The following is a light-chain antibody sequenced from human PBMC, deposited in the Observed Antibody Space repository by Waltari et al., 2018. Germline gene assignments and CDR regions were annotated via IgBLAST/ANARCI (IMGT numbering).Light chain of an antibody. CDR1: NIETKT. J-gene: IGLJ1*01. V-gene: IGLV3-21*03. CDR3: QVWDTSSNVGV. CDR2: DDR. Sequence: SYVLTQPPSLSVAPGKTAQITSRGNNIETKTVHGYQQKPGQAPVLVMFDDRDRPSGIPERFSGSNSGDTATLTISGVEAGDEADYYCQVWDTSSNVGVFGSGTQVTVL.